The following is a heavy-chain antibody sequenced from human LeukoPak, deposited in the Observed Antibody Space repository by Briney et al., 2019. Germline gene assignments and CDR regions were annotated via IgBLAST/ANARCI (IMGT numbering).Heavy chain of an antibody. J-gene: IGHJ4*02. CDR2: INQDGSEK. V-gene: IGHV3-7*01. CDR1: GFTFTRDW. D-gene: IGHD2-2*01. Sequence: GESLKISCAASGFTFTRDWMSWVRQAPGKGLEWVANINQDGSEKYYVDSVKGRFTISKDNAKNSLYLQMNTLRVEDTAVYYCARYLEAYASDYWGQGTLVTVSS. CDR3: ARYLEAYASDY.